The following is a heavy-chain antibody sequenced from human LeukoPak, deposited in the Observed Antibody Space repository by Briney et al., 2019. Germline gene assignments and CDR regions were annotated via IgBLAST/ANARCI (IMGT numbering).Heavy chain of an antibody. CDR2: ISWNSGSI. CDR3: VKDAGSSWAYYWFDP. CDR1: GFTFDDYA. V-gene: IGHV3-9*03. J-gene: IGHJ5*02. D-gene: IGHD6-13*01. Sequence: PGRSLRLSCAASGFTFDDYAMHWVRQAPGKGLEWVSGISWNSGSIGYADSVKGRFTISRDNAKNSLYLQMNSLRAEDMALYYCVKDAGSSWAYYWFDPWGQGTLVIVSS.